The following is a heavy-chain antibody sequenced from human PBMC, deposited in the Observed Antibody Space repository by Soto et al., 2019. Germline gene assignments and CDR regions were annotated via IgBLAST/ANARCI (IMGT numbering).Heavy chain of an antibody. Sequence: GGSLRLSCAASGFTFSDYYMTWIRQTPGRGLEWVSHITDVSYTNYADSVKGRFTISRDNAKNSLYLQMNNLRAEDTAVYYCARVSSGYYRGPSDYWGQGTLVTVSS. J-gene: IGHJ4*01. CDR2: ITDVSYT. CDR1: GFTFSDYY. V-gene: IGHV3-11*05. CDR3: ARVSSGYYRGPSDY. D-gene: IGHD3-22*01.